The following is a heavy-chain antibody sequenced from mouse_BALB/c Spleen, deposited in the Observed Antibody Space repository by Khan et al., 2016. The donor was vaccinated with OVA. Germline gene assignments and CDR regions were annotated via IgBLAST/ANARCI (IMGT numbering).Heavy chain of an antibody. CDR1: GYTFTSYW. Sequence: QVQLKQSGAELVRPGASVKLSCEASGYTFTSYWMNWVKQSPEQGLEWIGRIDPNDSETHYNQNFKDKAILTVDKSSSTAYMQLSSLTSEDSAVYFFARNPFAYWGQGTLVTVSA. J-gene: IGHJ3*01. CDR2: IDPNDSET. CDR3: ARNPFAY. V-gene: IGHV1-52*01.